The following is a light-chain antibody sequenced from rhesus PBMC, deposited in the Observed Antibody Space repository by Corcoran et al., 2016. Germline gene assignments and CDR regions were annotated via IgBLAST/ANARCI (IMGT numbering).Light chain of an antibody. CDR2: KAS. Sequence: DIQMTQSPSSLSASVGDTVTITCRASQRISRWLAWYQQKPGKAPNLLIYKASLLQSGVPSRFSGIGSGTDFTLPISSLQSEDFATYYCQQYTSSPFSFGQGTKVEIK. CDR1: QRISRW. J-gene: IGKJ2*01. CDR3: QQYTSSPFS. V-gene: IGKV1-22*01.